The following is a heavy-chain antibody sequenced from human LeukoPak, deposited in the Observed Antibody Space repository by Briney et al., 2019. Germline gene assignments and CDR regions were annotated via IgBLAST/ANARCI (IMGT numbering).Heavy chain of an antibody. D-gene: IGHD6-13*01. CDR2: IYPGDSDT. Sequence: GESLKISCKGSGYSYPTYWIGWVRQMPGRGLEWMGIIYPGDSDTRYSPSFQGQVTISVDKSISTAYLQWSSLKASDTAMYYCARARGPYSNSDYWGQGTLVTVSS. CDR3: ARARGPYSNSDY. CDR1: GYSYPTYW. V-gene: IGHV5-51*01. J-gene: IGHJ4*01.